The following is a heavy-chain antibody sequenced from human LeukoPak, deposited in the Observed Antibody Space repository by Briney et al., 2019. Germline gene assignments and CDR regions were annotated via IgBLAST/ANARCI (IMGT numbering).Heavy chain of an antibody. D-gene: IGHD3-10*01. J-gene: IGHJ5*01. CDR3: ARDNGGWFDS. CDR2: IKQGGREE. CDR1: EFIFSDYW. V-gene: IGHV3-7*03. Sequence: PGGSLRLSCVASEFIFSDYWMSWVRQAPGKGLEWVANIKQGGREEKYVGSVKGRFAISRDDAESTLYLQMDSLSGDDTAVYYCARDNGGWFDSWGRGTLVTVSS.